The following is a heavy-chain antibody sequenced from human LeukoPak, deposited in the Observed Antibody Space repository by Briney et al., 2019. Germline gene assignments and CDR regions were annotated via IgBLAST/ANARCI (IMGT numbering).Heavy chain of an antibody. J-gene: IGHJ4*02. CDR2: ISWNSGSI. V-gene: IGHV3-9*01. CDR1: GFTFDDYA. D-gene: IGHD3-22*01. CDR3: AKCPLYYYDSSGYFDY. Sequence: PGGSLRLSCAASGFTFDDYAMHWVRQAPGKGLEWVSGISWNSGSIGYADSVKGRFTISRDNAKNSLYLQMNSLRAEDTALYYCAKCPLYYYDSSGYFDYWGQGTLVTVSS.